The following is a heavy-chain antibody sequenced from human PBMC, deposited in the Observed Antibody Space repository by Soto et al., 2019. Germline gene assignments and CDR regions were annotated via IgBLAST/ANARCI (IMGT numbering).Heavy chain of an antibody. CDR1: GFTFSDYY. CDR2: ISSSGSTI. J-gene: IGHJ3*02. CDR3: ASCSGYDLGKHDAFDI. Sequence: GGSLRLSCAASGFTFSDYYMSWIRQAPGKGLEWVSYISSSGSTIYYADSVKGRFTISRDNAKNSLYLQMNSLRAEDTAVYYCASCSGYDLGKHDAFDIWGQGTMVTVS. V-gene: IGHV3-11*01. D-gene: IGHD5-12*01.